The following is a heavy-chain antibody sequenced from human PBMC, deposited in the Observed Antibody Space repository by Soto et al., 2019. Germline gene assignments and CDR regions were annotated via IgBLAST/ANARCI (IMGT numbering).Heavy chain of an antibody. CDR3: ERSAWGCYSVCWFDP. D-gene: IGHD2-15*01. CDR2: IYYSGST. Sequence: PLDTLSLTCTSSGGSSRSISSYWGWIRQPPGKGLEWIGSIYYSGSTYYNPSLKSRVTISVDTSKNQFSLKLSSVTAADTAVYYCERSAWGCYSVCWFDPWGQGKRVTVSS. J-gene: IGHJ5*02. CDR1: GGSSRSISSY. V-gene: IGHV4-39*01.